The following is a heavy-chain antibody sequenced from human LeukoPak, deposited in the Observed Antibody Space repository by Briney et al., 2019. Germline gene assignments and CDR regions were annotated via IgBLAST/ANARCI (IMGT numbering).Heavy chain of an antibody. D-gene: IGHD2-8*01. V-gene: IGHV1-3*03. J-gene: IGHJ3*02. CDR1: GYTFTSYA. CDR2: INAGNGNT. CDR3: ARAKYCTNGVCYNAFDI. Sequence: ASVKVSCKASGYTFTSYAMHWVRQAPGQRLEWMGWINAGNGNTKYSQEFQGRVTITRNTSISTAYMELSSLRSEDTAVYYCARAKYCTNGVCYNAFDIWGQGTMVTVSS.